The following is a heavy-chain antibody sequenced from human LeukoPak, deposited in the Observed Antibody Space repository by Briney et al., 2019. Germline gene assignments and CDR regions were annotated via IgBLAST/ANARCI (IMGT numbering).Heavy chain of an antibody. V-gene: IGHV1-46*01. CDR1: GYTFTSYY. J-gene: IGHJ5*02. CDR3: ARGGRIQLWFLNSSENNWFDP. D-gene: IGHD5-18*01. Sequence: GASVKVSCKASGYTFTSYYMRWVRQAPGQGLEWMGIINPSGGSTSYAQKFQGRVTMTRDTSTSTVYMELSSLRSEDTAVYYCARGGRIQLWFLNSSENNWFDPWGQGTVVTVSS. CDR2: INPSGGST.